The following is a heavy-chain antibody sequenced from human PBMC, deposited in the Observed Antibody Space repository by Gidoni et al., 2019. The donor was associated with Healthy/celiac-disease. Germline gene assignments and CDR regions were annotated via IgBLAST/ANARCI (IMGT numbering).Heavy chain of an antibody. V-gene: IGHV1-2*02. J-gene: IGHJ6*03. CDR2: INPNSGGT. CDR3: ARGDCSSTSCYRLVYYYMDV. Sequence: QVQLVQSGAEVKKPGASVKVSCKASGYTFTGYYMHWVRQAPGQGLEWMGWINPNSGGTNYAQKFQGRVTMTRDTSISTAYMELSRLRSDDTAVYYCARGDCSSTSCYRLVYYYMDVWGKGTTVTVSS. CDR1: GYTFTGYY. D-gene: IGHD2-2*02.